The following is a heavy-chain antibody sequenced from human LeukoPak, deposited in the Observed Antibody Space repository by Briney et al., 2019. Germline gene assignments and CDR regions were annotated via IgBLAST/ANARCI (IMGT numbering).Heavy chain of an antibody. V-gene: IGHV4-31*03. Sequence: PPQTLSLTCTVSGGSISSGGYYWSWIRQHPGKGLEWIGYIYYSGSTYYNPSLKSRVTISVDTSKNQFSLKLSSVTAADTAVYYCARGDVDTGFDYWGQGTLVTVSS. J-gene: IGHJ4*02. CDR1: GGSISSGGYY. CDR2: IYYSGST. CDR3: ARGDVDTGFDY. D-gene: IGHD5-18*01.